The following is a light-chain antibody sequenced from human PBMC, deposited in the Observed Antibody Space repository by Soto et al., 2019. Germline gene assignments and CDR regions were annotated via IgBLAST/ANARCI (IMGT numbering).Light chain of an antibody. CDR3: QQYNTYSHT. V-gene: IGKV1-5*03. Sequence: DIQMTQSPSTLSASVGDRVTITCRASQSSSSWLAWYQQKPGKAPKLLIYKASSLQSGVPSRFSGSGSGTEFTLTISSLQPDDFATYYSQQYNTYSHTFGQGTQL. CDR2: KAS. J-gene: IGKJ2*01. CDR1: QSSSSW.